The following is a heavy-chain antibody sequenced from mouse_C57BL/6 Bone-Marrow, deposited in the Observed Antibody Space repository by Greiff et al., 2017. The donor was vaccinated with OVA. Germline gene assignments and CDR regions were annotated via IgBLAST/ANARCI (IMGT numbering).Heavy chain of an antibody. CDR1: GYTFTSYW. V-gene: IGHV1-5*01. Sequence: EVMLVESGTVLARPGASVKMSCKTSGYTFTSYWMHWVKQRPGQGLEWIGAIYPGNSDTSYNQKFKGKAKLTAVTSASTAYMELSSLTNEDSAVYYCTPYYYGSSSPYYAMDYWGQGTSVTVSS. J-gene: IGHJ4*01. CDR2: IYPGNSDT. CDR3: TPYYYGSSSPYYAMDY. D-gene: IGHD1-1*01.